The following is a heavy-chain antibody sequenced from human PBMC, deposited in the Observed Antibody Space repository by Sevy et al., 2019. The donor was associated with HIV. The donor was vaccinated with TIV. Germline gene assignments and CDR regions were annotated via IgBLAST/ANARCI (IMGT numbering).Heavy chain of an antibody. CDR1: GYTFTNYG. CDR3: ARDREAACTVDY. J-gene: IGHJ4*02. Sequence: ASVTVSCKASGYTFTNYGITWVRQAPGQGLEWMGWISAYNGNTKYAQKFQGRVTVTTDTSTSTAYMELRSLRSDDTAVYYCARDREAACTVDYWGQGTLVTVSS. D-gene: IGHD6-13*01. V-gene: IGHV1-18*01. CDR2: ISAYNGNT.